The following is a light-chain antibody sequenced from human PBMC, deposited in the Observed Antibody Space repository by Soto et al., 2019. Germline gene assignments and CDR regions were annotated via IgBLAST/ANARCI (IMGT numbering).Light chain of an antibody. CDR1: SSDVGGYNY. CDR3: GSYASSSTFYV. CDR2: DVS. J-gene: IGLJ1*01. Sequence: QSALTQPASVSGSPGQSITISCTGTSSDVGGYNYVSWYQQHSGKAPKLMIYDVSNRPSGVSNRFSGSKSGNTASLTISGLQAEDEADYYCGSYASSSTFYVFGTGTKVTVL. V-gene: IGLV2-14*01.